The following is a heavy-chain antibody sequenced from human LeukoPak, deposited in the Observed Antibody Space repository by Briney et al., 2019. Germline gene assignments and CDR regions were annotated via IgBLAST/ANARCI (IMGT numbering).Heavy chain of an antibody. CDR3: AKPISGGLAVTADWFHP. CDR2: INANSGTT. J-gene: IGHJ5*01. D-gene: IGHD6-19*01. Sequence: PGGFLRLSCTASGFAFSVYAMSWLRQPPGKGLEWVSTINANSGTTSYAASVRGRFTISRDDSKNTLYLQLNTLRADDTATYYCAKPISGGLAVTADWFHPWGQGTLVVVSS. CDR1: GFAFSVYA. V-gene: IGHV3-23*01.